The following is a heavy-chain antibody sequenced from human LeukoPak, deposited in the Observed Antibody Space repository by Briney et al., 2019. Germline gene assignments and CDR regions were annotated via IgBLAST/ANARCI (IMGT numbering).Heavy chain of an antibody. Sequence: PGGSLRLSCAASGFTFVSYAMSWVRQTPGKGLEWVSVIIGSVASTYYADSVKGRFTISRDNSKNTLYLQMNSLRADDTAVYYCAKGGYDYVEVGYFDYWGQGTLVTVSS. CDR2: IIGSVAST. J-gene: IGHJ4*02. CDR3: AKGGYDYVEVGYFDY. D-gene: IGHD5-12*01. CDR1: GFTFVSYA. V-gene: IGHV3-23*01.